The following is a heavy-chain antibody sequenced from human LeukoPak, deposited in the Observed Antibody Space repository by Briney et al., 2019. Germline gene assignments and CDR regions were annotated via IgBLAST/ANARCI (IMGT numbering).Heavy chain of an antibody. CDR3: ARGAARPELYLFDY. CDR1: GGSISSYY. Sequence: SETLSLTCTVSGGSISSYYWSWIRQPPGKGLEWIGYIYYSGSTYYNPSLKSRVTISVDTSKNQFSLKLSSVTAADTAVYYCARGAARPELYLFDYWGQGTLVTVSS. V-gene: IGHV4-59*08. J-gene: IGHJ4*02. D-gene: IGHD6-6*01. CDR2: IYYSGST.